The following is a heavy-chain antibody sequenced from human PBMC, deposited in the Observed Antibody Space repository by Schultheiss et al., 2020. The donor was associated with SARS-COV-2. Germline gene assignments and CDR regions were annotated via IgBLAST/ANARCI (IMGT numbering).Heavy chain of an antibody. CDR1: GFTFSTFW. CDR3: ARARAEQHLPFSWGPIPHPTTWFDP. Sequence: GGSLRLSCAASGFTFSTFWMHWVRQVPGKGLVWVSRINGDGSASSYADSVKGRFTVSRDNAGNTLYLQMNNLRVEDTAMYYCARARAEQHLPFSWGPIPHPTTWFDPWGQGTLVTVSS. D-gene: IGHD6-13*01. CDR2: INGDGSAS. V-gene: IGHV3-74*01. J-gene: IGHJ5*02.